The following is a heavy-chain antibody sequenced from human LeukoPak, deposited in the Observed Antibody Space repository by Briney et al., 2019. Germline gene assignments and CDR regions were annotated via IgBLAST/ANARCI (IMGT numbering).Heavy chain of an antibody. Sequence: SGGSLRLSCAASGFTFSTYAMSWVRQAPGKGLEWVSAISGSRGGTYYADSVKGRFTISRDNSKNTLYLQMNSLRAEDTAVYYCAKWGCSGGDCYPFDYWGQGTLVTVSS. J-gene: IGHJ4*02. D-gene: IGHD2-15*01. CDR3: AKWGCSGGDCYPFDY. CDR1: GFTFSTYA. V-gene: IGHV3-23*01. CDR2: ISGSRGGT.